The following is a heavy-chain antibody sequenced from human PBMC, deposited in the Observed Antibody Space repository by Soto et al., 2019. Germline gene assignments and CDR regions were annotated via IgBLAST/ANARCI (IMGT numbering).Heavy chain of an antibody. J-gene: IGHJ4*02. CDR3: ATTGPY. Sequence: QVQLVESGGGVVQPGRSLRLSCAASGFTFSSYGMHWVRQAPGKGLEWVAGIWFDGSNKFYADSVEGRFTISRDNSKNTVSLQMNSLRDEDSAAYYCATTGPYWGQGTLVTVSS. CDR2: IWFDGSNK. CDR1: GFTFSSYG. V-gene: IGHV3-33*01.